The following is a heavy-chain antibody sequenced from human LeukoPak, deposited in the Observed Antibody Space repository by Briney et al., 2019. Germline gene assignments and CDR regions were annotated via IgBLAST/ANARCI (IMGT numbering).Heavy chain of an antibody. V-gene: IGHV3-64*01. CDR2: ISSNGGST. CDR3: ARPGYSSSWYPYYFDY. Sequence: GGSLRLSCAASGFTFSSYAMHWVRQAPGKGLEYVSAISSNGGSTYYANSVKGRFTISRDNSKNTLYLQMGSLRAEDMAVYYCARPGYSSSWYPYYFDYWGQGTLVTVSS. CDR1: GFTFSSYA. D-gene: IGHD6-13*01. J-gene: IGHJ4*02.